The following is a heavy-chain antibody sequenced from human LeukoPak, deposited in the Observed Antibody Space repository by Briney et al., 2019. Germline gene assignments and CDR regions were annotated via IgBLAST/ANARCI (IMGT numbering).Heavy chain of an antibody. CDR3: ARDGEGDHGWDY. CDR2: ISYSGST. J-gene: IGHJ4*02. CDR1: GVFIVRHY. D-gene: IGHD2-15*01. V-gene: IGHV4-59*11. Sequence: SETLSLTCTVSGVFIVRHYWIWLRQTPGKGLEWIGQISYSGSTNYNPSLKSRVTISLDRSMNQVSLRLSSVTAADTAVYYCARDGEGDHGWDYWGQGALVTVSS.